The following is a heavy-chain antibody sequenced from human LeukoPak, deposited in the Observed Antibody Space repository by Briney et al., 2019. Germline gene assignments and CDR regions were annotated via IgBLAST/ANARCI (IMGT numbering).Heavy chain of an antibody. CDR1: GFTFSSYS. D-gene: IGHD6-13*01. V-gene: IGHV3-21*01. CDR3: ACLAAAEAVP. CDR2: ISSSSSYI. J-gene: IGHJ5*02. Sequence: GGSLRLSCAASGFTFSSYSMNWVRQAPGKGLEWVSSISSSSSYIYYADSVKGRFTISRDNAKDSLYLQMNSLRAEDTAVYYCACLAAAEAVPWGQGTLVTVSS.